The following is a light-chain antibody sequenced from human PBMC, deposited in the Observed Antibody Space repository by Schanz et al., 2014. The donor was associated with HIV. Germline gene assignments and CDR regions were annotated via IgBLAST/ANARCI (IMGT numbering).Light chain of an antibody. J-gene: IGLJ2*01. Sequence: QSVLTQPPSVSGAPGQRVTISCTGSSSNIGAGYEVHWYKQLPETAPKLLIYRNSQRPSGVPDRFSGSKSGNTASLTVSGLQAEDEADYYCSSHAGRSSFVVLGGGTKVTVL. CDR2: RNS. CDR1: SSNIGAGYE. V-gene: IGLV1-40*01. CDR3: SSHAGRSSFVV.